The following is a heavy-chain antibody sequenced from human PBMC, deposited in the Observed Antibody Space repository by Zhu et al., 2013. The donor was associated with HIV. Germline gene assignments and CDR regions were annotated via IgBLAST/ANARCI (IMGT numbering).Heavy chain of an antibody. Sequence: QVQLVQSGAEVKKPGSSVKVSCKASGGTFSSYAISWVRQATGQGLEWMGWMNPKTGHTGCAPNFQGRLTMTRNTSISTAYMELSSLKSDDTAVYFCARGTVEARTFNLWGQGTLVTVSS. D-gene: IGHD1-20*01. J-gene: IGHJ4*02. CDR3: ARGTVEARTFNL. V-gene: IGHV1-8*02. CDR2: MNPKTGHT. CDR1: GGTFSSYA.